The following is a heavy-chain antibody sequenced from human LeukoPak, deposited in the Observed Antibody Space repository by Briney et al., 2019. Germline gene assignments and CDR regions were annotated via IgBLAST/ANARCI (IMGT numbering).Heavy chain of an antibody. CDR3: ARERQYSYGYSLPRRTGYFDY. CDR1: GGSISSGGYY. CDR2: IYYSGNT. D-gene: IGHD5-18*01. Sequence: SETLSLTCTVSGGSISSGGYYWSWIRQHPRKGLEWNGDIYYSGNTYYNPSLKSRVTISVDTSKNQFSLKLSSVTAADTAVYYCARERQYSYGYSLPRRTGYFDYWGQGTLVTVSS. J-gene: IGHJ4*02. V-gene: IGHV4-31*03.